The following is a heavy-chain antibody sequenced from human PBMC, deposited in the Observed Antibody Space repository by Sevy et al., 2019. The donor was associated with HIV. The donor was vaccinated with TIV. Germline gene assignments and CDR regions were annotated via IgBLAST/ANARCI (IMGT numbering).Heavy chain of an antibody. CDR1: GFTFSDYY. D-gene: IGHD4-17*01. J-gene: IGHJ6*02. CDR2: ISGSDDAI. Sequence: GGSLRLSCAASGFTFSDYYMSWIRQAPGKGLEWISYISGSDDAIYYADSVKGRFSISRDNAKNSLYLQLTSLRPEDTAVYYCARDHVKDGDLGDYYYFAMDVWGQRTTVTVSS. V-gene: IGHV3-11*01. CDR3: ARDHVKDGDLGDYYYFAMDV.